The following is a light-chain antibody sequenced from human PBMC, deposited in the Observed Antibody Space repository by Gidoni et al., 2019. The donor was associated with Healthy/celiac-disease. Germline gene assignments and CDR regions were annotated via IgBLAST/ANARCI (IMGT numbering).Light chain of an antibody. J-gene: IGKJ1*01. Sequence: RRTQSPSSFSASTGDRVTITCGASQGISSYLAWYQQKPGKAPKLLIYAASTLQSGVPSRFSGSGSGTDFTLTISCLQSEDFATYYCQQYYSYPRTFGQGTKVEIK. V-gene: IGKV1-8*01. CDR1: QGISSY. CDR2: AAS. CDR3: QQYYSYPRT.